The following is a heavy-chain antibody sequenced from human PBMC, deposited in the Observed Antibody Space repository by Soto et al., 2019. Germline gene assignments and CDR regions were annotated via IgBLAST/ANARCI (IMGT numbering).Heavy chain of an antibody. J-gene: IGHJ5*02. D-gene: IGHD3-22*01. Sequence: KTSETLSLTCTVSGDSISNSRFYWAWIRQPPGEGLEWIGSIYHTGNAYYKPSLKSRVTISVDTSKNQFSLKLTSVTAADAALYFCARDFFDSSDYTTNWFDPWGQGTLVTVSS. CDR2: IYHTGNA. V-gene: IGHV4-39*01. CDR1: GDSISNSRFY. CDR3: ARDFFDSSDYTTNWFDP.